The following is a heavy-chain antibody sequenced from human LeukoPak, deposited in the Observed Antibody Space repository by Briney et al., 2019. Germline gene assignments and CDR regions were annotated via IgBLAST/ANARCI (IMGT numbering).Heavy chain of an antibody. V-gene: IGHV4-4*07. CDR2: IYASGST. J-gene: IGHJ5*02. CDR3: ARKALPGNWFDP. CDR1: GDSISSNY. Sequence: PSETLSLTCTVSGDSISSNYWSWIPQPAGKGLEWIGRIYASGSTNYNPSLKSRVTMSLDTSKNQFSLNMSSVTAADTAVYYCARKALPGNWFDPWGQGTLVTVSS.